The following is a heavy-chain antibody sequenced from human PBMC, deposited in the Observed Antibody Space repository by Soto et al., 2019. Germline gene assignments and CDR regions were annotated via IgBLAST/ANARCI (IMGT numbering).Heavy chain of an antibody. CDR3: ARHSETYYDFWSGYYYPNWFDP. Sequence: SETLSLTCAVYGGSFSGYYWSWIRQPPGKGLEWIGEINHSGSTNYNPSLKSRVTISVDTSKNQFSLKLGSVTAADTAVYYCARHSETYYDFWSGYYYPNWFDPWGQGTLVTVSS. J-gene: IGHJ5*02. V-gene: IGHV4-34*01. CDR1: GGSFSGYY. D-gene: IGHD3-3*01. CDR2: INHSGST.